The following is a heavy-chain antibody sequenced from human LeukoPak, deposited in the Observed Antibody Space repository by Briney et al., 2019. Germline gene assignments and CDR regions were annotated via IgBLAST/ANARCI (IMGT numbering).Heavy chain of an antibody. D-gene: IGHD1-26*01. V-gene: IGHV3-23*01. J-gene: IGHJ4*02. CDR2: ISGSGGST. CDR1: GFTFSSYA. Sequence: GGSLRLSCAASGFTFSSYAMSWVRQAPGKGLEWVSAISGSGGSTYYADSVKGRFTISRDNFKNTLYLQMNSLRAEDTAVYYCAKSGLRGSFYIYWGQGTLVTVSS. CDR3: AKSGLRGSFYIY.